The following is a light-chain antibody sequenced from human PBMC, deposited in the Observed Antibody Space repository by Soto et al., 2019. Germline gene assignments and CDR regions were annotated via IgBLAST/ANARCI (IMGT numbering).Light chain of an antibody. J-gene: IGKJ1*01. CDR3: QQYNNLPPTWT. V-gene: IGKV3-15*01. CDR2: GAS. Sequence: EIVMTQSPATLSVSPGERATLSCRASQSVSSNLAWYQQKPGQAPRLLIYGASTSATGIQARFSGSGSGTECTLTLSSLRSEAFAVYYCQQYNNLPPTWTFGQGTKVEIK. CDR1: QSVSSN.